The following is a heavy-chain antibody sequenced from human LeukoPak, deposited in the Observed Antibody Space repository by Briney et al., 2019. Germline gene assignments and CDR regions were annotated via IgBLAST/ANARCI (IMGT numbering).Heavy chain of an antibody. Sequence: PGGSLRLSCAASGFTFSSYSMNWVRQAPGKGLEWVSSISSSSSYIYYADSVKGRFTISRDNAKNSLYLQMNSLRAEDTAVYYCARDSPGIAAAGRDFDYWGQGTLVTVSS. V-gene: IGHV3-21*01. CDR2: ISSSSSYI. CDR1: GFTFSSYS. J-gene: IGHJ4*02. CDR3: ARDSPGIAAAGRDFDY. D-gene: IGHD6-13*01.